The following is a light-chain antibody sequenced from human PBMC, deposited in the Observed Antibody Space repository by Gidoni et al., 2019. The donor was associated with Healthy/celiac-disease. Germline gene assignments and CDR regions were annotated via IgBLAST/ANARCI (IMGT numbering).Light chain of an antibody. CDR1: QSVSSY. Sequence: EIFFTQSPATLSSSPGERATLSCSASQSVSSYLASYQQKPGQAPRLLIYDASNRATGIPARFSGSGSGTDFTLTISSLEPEDFAVYYCQQRSNWPRSFGQGTKLEIK. CDR2: DAS. V-gene: IGKV3-11*01. CDR3: QQRSNWPRS. J-gene: IGKJ2*04.